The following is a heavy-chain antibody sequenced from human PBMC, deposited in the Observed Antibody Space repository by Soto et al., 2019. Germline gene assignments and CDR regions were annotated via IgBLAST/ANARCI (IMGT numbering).Heavy chain of an antibody. CDR1: GYTFPRFG. D-gene: IGHD1-1*01. V-gene: IGHV1-18*01. J-gene: IGHJ4*02. CDR2: ITVSNGHT. Sequence: ASVKVSCKASGYTFPRFGIGWVRQAPGQGLEYMGWITVSNGHTEYAQNFKDRVSMTVDTSTSTVYMELRNLISDDTAVYYCGRFPQLSLLDYWGQGTLVIVSS. CDR3: GRFPQLSLLDY.